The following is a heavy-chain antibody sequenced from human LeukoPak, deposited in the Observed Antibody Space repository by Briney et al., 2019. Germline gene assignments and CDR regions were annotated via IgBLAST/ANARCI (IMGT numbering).Heavy chain of an antibody. CDR2: MNPNSGNT. J-gene: IGHJ3*02. Sequence: ASVKVSCKASGYTFTSYDINWVRQATGQGLEWMGWMNPNSGNTGYAQKFQGRVTMTRNTSISTAYMELSSLRAKDTAVYYCARDTATMVRGIIVPAFDIWGQGTMVTVSS. CDR1: GYTFTSYD. CDR3: ARDTATMVRGIIVPAFDI. V-gene: IGHV1-8*01. D-gene: IGHD3-10*01.